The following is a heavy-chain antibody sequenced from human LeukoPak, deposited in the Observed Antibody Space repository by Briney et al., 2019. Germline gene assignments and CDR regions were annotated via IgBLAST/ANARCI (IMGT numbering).Heavy chain of an antibody. D-gene: IGHD6-13*01. CDR1: GYTFTSYG. CDR2: ISAYNGNT. J-gene: IGHJ4*02. CDR3: ARSWGHVTPLDY. V-gene: IGHV1-18*01. Sequence: XVXCKASGYTFTSYGISWVRQAPGRGREWMGWISAYNGNTNYAQKLQGRVTMTTDTSTSTAYMELRSLRSDDTAVYYCARSWGHVTPLDYWGQGTLVTVSS.